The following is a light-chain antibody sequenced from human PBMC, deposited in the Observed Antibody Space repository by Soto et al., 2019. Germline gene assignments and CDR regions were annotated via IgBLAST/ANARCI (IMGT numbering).Light chain of an antibody. V-gene: IGKV3-15*01. CDR3: QQYNNWPYT. Sequence: EIVMTQSPATLSVSPGERATLSCRASQSVSSNLAWYQQKPGQAPRLLIYGASTRATGIPARFSGSGSGTEFTLTIHSLQSEGFGVYYCQQYNNWPYTFGQGTKLEIK. CDR1: QSVSSN. CDR2: GAS. J-gene: IGKJ2*01.